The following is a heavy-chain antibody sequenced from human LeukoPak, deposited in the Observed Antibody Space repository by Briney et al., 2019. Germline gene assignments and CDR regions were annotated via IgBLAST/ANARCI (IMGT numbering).Heavy chain of an antibody. Sequence: GGSLRLSCAASGFTFSSYAMSWVRQAPGKGLEWVSAICGSGDSTYYADSQKGRFTISRDNSKNTLYLQMNSLRAEGTAVYYCAKEAGCSSTSCYVPFDYWGQGTLVTVSS. CDR3: AKEAGCSSTSCYVPFDY. V-gene: IGHV3-23*01. D-gene: IGHD2-2*01. J-gene: IGHJ4*02. CDR1: GFTFSSYA. CDR2: ICGSGDST.